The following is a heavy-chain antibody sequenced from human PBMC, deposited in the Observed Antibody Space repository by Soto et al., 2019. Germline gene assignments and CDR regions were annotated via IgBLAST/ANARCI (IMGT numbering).Heavy chain of an antibody. CDR3: AKSGSHSYFDY. CDR2: ITPSGDST. V-gene: IGHV3-23*01. D-gene: IGHD1-26*01. J-gene: IGHJ4*02. CDR1: GFTFSSYA. Sequence: GGSLRLSCAASGFTFSSYAMNWVRQAPGKGLEWVSAITPSGDSTYYADSVKGRFTISRDNSRNTLYLQMNSLRAEDTGVYYCAKSGSHSYFDYWGQGTLVTVSS.